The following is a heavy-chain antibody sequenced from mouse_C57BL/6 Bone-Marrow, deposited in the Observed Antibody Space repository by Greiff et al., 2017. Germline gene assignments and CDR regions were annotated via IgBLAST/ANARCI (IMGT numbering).Heavy chain of an antibody. V-gene: IGHV1-52*01. CDR1: GYTFTSYW. Sequence: VQLQQPGAELVRPGSSVKLSCKASGYTFTSYWMHWVKQRPIQGLEWIGNIDPSDSETHYNQKFKDKATLTVDKSSSTAYMQRSSRTSEDSAVYYCARHGSSWDWYFDVWGTGTTGTVSS. CDR3: ARHGSSWDWYFDV. D-gene: IGHD1-1*01. J-gene: IGHJ1*03. CDR2: IDPSDSET.